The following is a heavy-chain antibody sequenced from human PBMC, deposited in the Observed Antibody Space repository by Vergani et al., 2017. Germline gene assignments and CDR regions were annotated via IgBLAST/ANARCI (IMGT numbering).Heavy chain of an antibody. Sequence: EVQLVGSGGGLVQPGGSLRLSCAASGFTFSSYWMSWVRQAPGKGLEWVANINQDGSEKYYVDSVKGRFTISRDNAKNSLYLQMNSLRAEDTAVYYCARSVAVAGSTYFDYWGQGTLVTVSS. V-gene: IGHV3-7*01. CDR1: GFTFSSYW. CDR3: ARSVAVAGSTYFDY. D-gene: IGHD6-19*01. J-gene: IGHJ4*02. CDR2: INQDGSEK.